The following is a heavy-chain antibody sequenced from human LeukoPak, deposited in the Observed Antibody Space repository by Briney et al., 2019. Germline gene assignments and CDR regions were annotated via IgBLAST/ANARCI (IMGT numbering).Heavy chain of an antibody. CDR3: TRWGSWPYDY. CDR1: GGSVMYHS. J-gene: IGHJ4*02. CDR2: INHTGNT. Sequence: SETLSLTCAVSGGSVMYHSWTWIRQTPGRGLEWIGEINHTGNTNYNPSLKSRVTISIDTSKNQFSLKLTSATAADSDVYYCTRWGSWPYDYWGQGTLVTVSS. V-gene: IGHV4-34*01. D-gene: IGHD6-13*01.